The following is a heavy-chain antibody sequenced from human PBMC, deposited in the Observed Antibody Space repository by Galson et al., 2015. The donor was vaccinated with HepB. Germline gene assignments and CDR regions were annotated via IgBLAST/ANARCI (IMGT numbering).Heavy chain of an antibody. V-gene: IGHV3-49*03. Sequence: SLRLSCAASGFTFGDYAMSWFRQAPGKGLEWVGFIRSKAYGGTTEYAASVKGRFTISRDDSKSIAYLQMNSLKTEDTAVYYCTFGYSYGRFGPFDYWGQGTLVTVSS. CDR3: TFGYSYGRFGPFDY. CDR2: IRSKAYGGTT. CDR1: GFTFGDYA. J-gene: IGHJ4*02. D-gene: IGHD5-18*01.